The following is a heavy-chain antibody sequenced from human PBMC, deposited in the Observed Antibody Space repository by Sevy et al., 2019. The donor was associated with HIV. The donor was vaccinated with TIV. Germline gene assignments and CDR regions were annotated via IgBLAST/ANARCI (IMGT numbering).Heavy chain of an antibody. D-gene: IGHD4-17*01. CDR1: GFTFSSYE. J-gene: IGHJ4*02. CDR3: ARDFPPSATTVAHFDC. CDR2: IINSGTTI. V-gene: IGHV3-48*03. Sequence: GGSLRLSCAASGFTFSSYEMNWVRQAPGKGLEWVSYIINSGTTISYSDSVKGRFTISRDNARNSPYLQMNSLRAEDTAVYYCARDFPPSATTVAHFDCWGQGTLVTVSS.